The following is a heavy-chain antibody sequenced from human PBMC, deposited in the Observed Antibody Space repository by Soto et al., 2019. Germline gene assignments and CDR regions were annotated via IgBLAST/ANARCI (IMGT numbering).Heavy chain of an antibody. D-gene: IGHD2-15*01. V-gene: IGHV4-59*08. CDR3: AKRYVLIAFDS. CDR1: GGSISTYY. J-gene: IGHJ3*02. CDR2: IYYSGST. Sequence: QVQLQESGPGLVKPSETLSLTCTVSGGSISTYYWSWIRQPPGKGLEWIGDIYYSGSTNYNPSLKSRVNLSVDTSKNQFSRKLSSVTAADTAVYYCAKRYVLIAFDSWGQGTMVTVSS.